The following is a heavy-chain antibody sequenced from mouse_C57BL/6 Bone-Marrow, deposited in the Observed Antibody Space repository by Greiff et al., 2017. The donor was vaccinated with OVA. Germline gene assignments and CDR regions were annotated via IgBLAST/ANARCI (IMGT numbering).Heavy chain of an antibody. J-gene: IGHJ1*03. CDR2: IDPEDGDT. CDR3: TNPFMTTVVATRYFDV. Sequence: VQLQQSGAELVRPGASVKLSCTASGFNIKDYYMHWVKQRPEQGLEWIGRIDPEDGDTEYAPKFQGKATMTADTSSNTAYLQLSSLTSEDTAVYYCTNPFMTTVVATRYFDVWGTGTTVTVSS. D-gene: IGHD1-1*01. CDR1: GFNIKDYY. V-gene: IGHV14-1*01.